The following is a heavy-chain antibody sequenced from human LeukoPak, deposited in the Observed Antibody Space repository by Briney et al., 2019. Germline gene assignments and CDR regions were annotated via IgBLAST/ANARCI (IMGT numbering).Heavy chain of an antibody. V-gene: IGHV3-30*04. CDR3: ARERGSGWYYLDY. CDR2: ISYDGSNQ. J-gene: IGHJ4*02. CDR1: GFTFSNYA. D-gene: IGHD6-19*01. Sequence: GRSLRLSCAASGFTFSNYAMHWVRQAPGKGLEWVAVISYDGSNQEYADSVKGLFIISRDNSKATLYLQMNLLRTEDTALYYCARERGSGWYYLDYWGQGALVTVSS.